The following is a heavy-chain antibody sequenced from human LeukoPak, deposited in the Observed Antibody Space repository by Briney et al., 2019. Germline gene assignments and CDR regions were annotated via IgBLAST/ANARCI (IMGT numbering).Heavy chain of an antibody. CDR3: ARLSTGGAIFGVVIV. Sequence: SETLSLTCTVSGGSISSHYWSWIRQPPGKGLEWIGYIYYSGSTNYNPSLKSRVTISADTSKNQFSLKLSSVTAADTAVYYCARLSTGGAIFGVVIVWGQGTLVTVSS. V-gene: IGHV4-59*08. D-gene: IGHD3-3*01. CDR1: GGSISSHY. CDR2: IYYSGST. J-gene: IGHJ4*02.